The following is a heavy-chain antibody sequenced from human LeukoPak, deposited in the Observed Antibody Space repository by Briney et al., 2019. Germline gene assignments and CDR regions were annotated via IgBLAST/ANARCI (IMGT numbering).Heavy chain of an antibody. Sequence: SSETLSLTCTVSGGSISSGDYCWSWIRQPPGKGLEWIGYIYYSGSTYYNPSLKSRVTISVDTSKNQFSLKLSSVTAADTAVYYCAREGEMAFFDYWGQGTLVTVSS. CDR1: GGSISSGDYC. J-gene: IGHJ4*02. V-gene: IGHV4-30-4*01. CDR2: IYYSGST. CDR3: AREGEMAFFDY. D-gene: IGHD5-24*01.